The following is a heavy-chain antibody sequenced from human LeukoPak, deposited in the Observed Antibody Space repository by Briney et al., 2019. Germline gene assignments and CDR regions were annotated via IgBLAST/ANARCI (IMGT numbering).Heavy chain of an antibody. Sequence: ASVKVSCKASGYTFTGYYMHWVRQAPGQGLEWMGWINPNSGGTNYAQKFQGRVTMTRDTSISTAYMELSRLRSDDTAVYYCATDRYCRGGSCTNLFDYWGQGTLVTVSS. CDR1: GYTFTGYY. CDR2: INPNSGGT. J-gene: IGHJ4*02. CDR3: ATDRYCRGGSCTNLFDY. D-gene: IGHD2-15*01. V-gene: IGHV1-2*02.